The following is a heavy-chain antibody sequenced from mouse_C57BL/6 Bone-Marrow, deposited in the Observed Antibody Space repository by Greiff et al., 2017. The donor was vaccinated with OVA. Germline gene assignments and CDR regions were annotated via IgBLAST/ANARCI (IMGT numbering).Heavy chain of an antibody. J-gene: IGHJ3*01. V-gene: IGHV7-1*01. CDR1: GFTFSDFY. Sequence: EVQLVESGGGLVQSGRSLRLSCATSGFTFSDFYMEWVRQAPGKGLEWIVASRNKANDYTTEYSASVKGRFIVSRDTSQSILYLQMNALRAEDTAIYYCARDADWDGGSIAYWGQGTLVTVSA. D-gene: IGHD4-1*01. CDR3: ARDADWDGGSIAY. CDR2: SRNKANDYTT.